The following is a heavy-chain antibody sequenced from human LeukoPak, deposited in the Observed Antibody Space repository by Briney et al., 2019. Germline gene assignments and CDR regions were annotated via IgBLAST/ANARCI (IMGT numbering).Heavy chain of an antibody. CDR1: GFPFSTYD. V-gene: IGHV3-23*05. Sequence: GGSLRLSCAASGFPFSTYDMSWVRQAPGKGLEWVSVIHGSNSRTFYADSVKGRFTISRDNSKNTLYLQMNSLRAEDTALYYCASAGSRGVFDIWGQGTMVTVSS. CDR2: IHGSNSRT. J-gene: IGHJ3*02. D-gene: IGHD6-13*01. CDR3: ASAGSRGVFDI.